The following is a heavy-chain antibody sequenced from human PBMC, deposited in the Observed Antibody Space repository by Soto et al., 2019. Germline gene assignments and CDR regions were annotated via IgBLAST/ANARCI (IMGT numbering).Heavy chain of an antibody. V-gene: IGHV4-34*01. CDR1: GGSFSGYY. CDR3: ARGRAMYSRSHDDDY. J-gene: IGHJ4*02. Sequence: QVQLQQWGAGLLKPSETLSLTCAVYGGSFSGYYWSWIRQPPGKGLEWIGEINHSGSTNYNPSLKSRVTISVDTSKNQFSLKLSSVTAADTAVYYCARGRAMYSRSHDDDYWGQGTLVTVSS. CDR2: INHSGST. D-gene: IGHD6-6*01.